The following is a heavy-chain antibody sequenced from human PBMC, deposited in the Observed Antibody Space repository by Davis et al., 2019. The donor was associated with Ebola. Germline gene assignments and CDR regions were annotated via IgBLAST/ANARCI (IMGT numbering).Heavy chain of an antibody. V-gene: IGHV3-7*01. J-gene: IGHJ4*02. CDR2: IKQDGSEK. CDR1: GFTFSDYW. Sequence: GESLKISCAASGFTFSDYWMNWVRQAPGKGLEWVANIKQDGSEKYYVDSVKGRFTISRDNAKNSLYLQINSLRAEDTAVYYCARGRISMVRGVALDYWGQGTLVAVSS. CDR3: ARGRISMVRGVALDY. D-gene: IGHD3-10*01.